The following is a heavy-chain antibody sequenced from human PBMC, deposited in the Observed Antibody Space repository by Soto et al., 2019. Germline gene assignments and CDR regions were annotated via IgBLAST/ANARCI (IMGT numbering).Heavy chain of an antibody. Sequence: PGGSLRLSCAASGHTLSVYYMPWIRQSTGEGLEWVSDISFSSSYTNYAVSVKGRFTISRDNAKNSLYLQMNILRAEDTAVYYCARDGYGFGKGYYLDHWGQGTLVTVSS. CDR3: ARDGYGFGKGYYLDH. CDR2: ISFSSSYT. V-gene: IGHV3-11*06. CDR1: GHTLSVYY. J-gene: IGHJ4*02. D-gene: IGHD5-18*01.